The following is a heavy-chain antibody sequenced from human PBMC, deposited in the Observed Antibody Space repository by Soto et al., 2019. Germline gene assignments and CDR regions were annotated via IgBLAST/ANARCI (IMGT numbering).Heavy chain of an antibody. D-gene: IGHD2-8*02. V-gene: IGHV3-23*01. CDR1: GFTFSSYA. Sequence: EVQLLESGGGLVQPGGSLRLSCAASGFTFSSYAMSWVRQAPGKGLEWVSAISGSGGSTYYADSVKGRFTISRHNSKNTLYLQMNSLSAEDTAVYYCAKQVVVYAIWRGGHFDYWGQGTLVTVPS. CDR3: AKQVVVYAIWRGGHFDY. J-gene: IGHJ4*02. CDR2: ISGSGGST.